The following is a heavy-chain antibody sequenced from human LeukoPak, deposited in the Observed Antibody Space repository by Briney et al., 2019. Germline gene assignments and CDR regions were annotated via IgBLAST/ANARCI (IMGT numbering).Heavy chain of an antibody. Sequence: SETLSLTCTVSGGSISSYYWSWIRQPPGKGLEWIGYIYYSGSTNYNPSLKSRVTISVDTSKNQFSLKLSSVTAADTAVYYYARLGVGGYYPRQPNWFDPWGQGTLVTVSS. CDR1: GGSISSYY. CDR2: IYYSGST. D-gene: IGHD3-3*01. V-gene: IGHV4-59*01. CDR3: ARLGVGGYYPRQPNWFDP. J-gene: IGHJ5*02.